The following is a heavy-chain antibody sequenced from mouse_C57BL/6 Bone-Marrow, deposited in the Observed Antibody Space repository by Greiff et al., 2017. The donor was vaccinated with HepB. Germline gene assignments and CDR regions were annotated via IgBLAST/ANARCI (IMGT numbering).Heavy chain of an antibody. D-gene: IGHD2-4*01. J-gene: IGHJ3*01. CDR3: ERTYYDYDGGVAY. CDR2: IHPNSGST. Sequence: VQLQQPGAELVKPGASVKLSCKASGYTFTSYWMHWVKQRPGQGLEWIGMIHPNSGSTNYNEKFKSKATLTVDKSSSTAYIQLSSLTSEDAAVYYCERTYYDYDGGVAYWGQGTLVTVSA. V-gene: IGHV1-64*01. CDR1: GYTFTSYW.